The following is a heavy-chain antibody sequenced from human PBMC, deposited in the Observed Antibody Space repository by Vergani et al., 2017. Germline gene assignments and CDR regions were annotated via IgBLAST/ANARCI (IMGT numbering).Heavy chain of an antibody. CDR1: GFIVSSNY. J-gene: IGHJ4*02. D-gene: IGHD2-15*01. CDR3: ARGYCSGESCDPGGY. V-gene: IGHV3-53*01. Sequence: EVQLVESGGGLIQPGGSLRLSCAASGFIVSSNYMNWVHQAPGKGLEWVSVIYVDGNTYYTDSVKGRFTISRDNSKNTLYLQMNNLRAEDTAVYYCARGYCSGESCDPGGYWGQGSLVTVSS. CDR2: IYVDGNT.